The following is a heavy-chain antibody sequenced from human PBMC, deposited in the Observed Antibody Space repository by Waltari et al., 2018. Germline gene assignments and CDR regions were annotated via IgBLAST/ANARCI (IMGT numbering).Heavy chain of an antibody. CDR1: GFTFSSYA. CDR3: ARGFSELRYSGSRVSDNWFDP. CDR2: ISYDGSNK. V-gene: IGHV3-30-3*01. J-gene: IGHJ5*02. Sequence: GFTFSSYAMHWVRQAPGKGLEWVAVISYDGSNKYYADSVKGRFTISRDNSKNTLYLQMNSLRAEDTAVYYCARGFSELRYSGSRVSDNWFDPWGQGTLVTVSS. D-gene: IGHD1-7*01.